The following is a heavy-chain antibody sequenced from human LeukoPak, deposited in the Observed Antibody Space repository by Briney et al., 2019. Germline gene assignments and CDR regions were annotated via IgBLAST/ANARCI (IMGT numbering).Heavy chain of an antibody. CDR1: GYTFTSYG. Sequence: GASVKVSCKASGYTFTSYGISWVRQAPGQGLEWIGWISAYNGNTNYAQKLQGRVTMNTDTSTSTAYMELRSLRSDDTAVYYCARDRAPTVTTNWFDPWGQGTLVTVSS. D-gene: IGHD4-17*01. CDR2: ISAYNGNT. CDR3: ARDRAPTVTTNWFDP. J-gene: IGHJ5*02. V-gene: IGHV1-18*01.